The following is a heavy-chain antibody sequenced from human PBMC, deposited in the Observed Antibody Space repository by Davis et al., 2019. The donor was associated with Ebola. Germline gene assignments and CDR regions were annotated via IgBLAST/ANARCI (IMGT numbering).Heavy chain of an antibody. CDR3: ARDLGSYQLLYAFDY. D-gene: IGHD2-2*02. V-gene: IGHV3-21*01. J-gene: IGHJ4*02. CDR2: ISSSSSYI. Sequence: PGGSLRLSCAASGFTFSSYSMNWVRQAPGKGLEWVSSISSSSSYIYYADSVKGRFTISRDNAKNSLYLQMNSLRAEDTAVYYCARDLGSYQLLYAFDYWGQGTLVTVSS. CDR1: GFTFSSYS.